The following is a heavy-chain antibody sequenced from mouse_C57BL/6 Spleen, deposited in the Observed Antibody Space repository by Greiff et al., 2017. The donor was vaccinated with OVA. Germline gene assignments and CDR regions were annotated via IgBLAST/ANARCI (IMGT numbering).Heavy chain of an antibody. J-gene: IGHJ1*03. CDR2: INPNNGGT. D-gene: IGHD2-10*02. V-gene: IGHV1-26*01. CDR1: GYTFTDYY. Sequence: EVQLQQSGPELVKPGASVKISCKASGYTFTDYYMNWVKQSHGKSLEWIGDINPNNGGTSYNQKFKGKATLTVAKSSSPAYLELRLLTSEDSAVYYCAVEYGNDVWYVDVWGTGTTVTVSS. CDR3: AVEYGNDVWYVDV.